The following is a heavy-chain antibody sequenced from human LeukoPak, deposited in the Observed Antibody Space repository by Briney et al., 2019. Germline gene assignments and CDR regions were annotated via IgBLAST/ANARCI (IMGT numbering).Heavy chain of an antibody. CDR3: ARDQWMAAAAGASSRYYSFGMHV. V-gene: IGHV3-53*01. Sequence: PGGSLRLSCTASGFTVSSNYMSWVRQAPGKGLEWVSVIYGDGSTYYADSVKGRFTISRDNSKNTLYLQMNSLRVDDTAVYYCARDQWMAAAAGASSRYYSFGMHVGGKGPTVTVPS. CDR1: GFTVSSNY. J-gene: IGHJ6*04. D-gene: IGHD6-13*01. CDR2: IYGDGST.